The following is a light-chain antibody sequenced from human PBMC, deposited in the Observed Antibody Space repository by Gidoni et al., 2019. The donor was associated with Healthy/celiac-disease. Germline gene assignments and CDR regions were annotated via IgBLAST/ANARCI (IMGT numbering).Light chain of an antibody. J-gene: IGKJ1*01. CDR2: GAS. V-gene: IGKV3-15*01. Sequence: EIVMTQSPATLSVSPGERATLSCRASQSVSSNLAWYQQKPGQAPRLLIYGASSGSGTEFTLTISSLQSEDFAVYYCQQYNNWPGTFXQXTKVEIK. CDR1: QSVSSN. CDR3: QQYNNWPGT.